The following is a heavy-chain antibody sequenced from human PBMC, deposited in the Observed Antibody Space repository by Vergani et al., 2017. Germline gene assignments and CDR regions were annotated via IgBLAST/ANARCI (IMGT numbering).Heavy chain of an antibody. D-gene: IGHD6-19*01. CDR2: ISYDGSNK. V-gene: IGHV3-30*01. Sequence: QVQLVESGGGVVQPGRSLRLSCAASGFTFSSYAMHWVRQAPGKGLEWVAVISYDGSNKYYADSVKGRFTISSDNSKNTLYLQMNSLRAEDTAVYYCARWTSSGWYSFRYFDYWGQGTLVTVSS. J-gene: IGHJ4*02. CDR3: ARWTSSGWYSFRYFDY. CDR1: GFTFSSYA.